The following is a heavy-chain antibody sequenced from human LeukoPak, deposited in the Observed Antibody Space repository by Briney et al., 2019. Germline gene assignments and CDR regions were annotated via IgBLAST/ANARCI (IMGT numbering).Heavy chain of an antibody. Sequence: GGSLRLFCAASGFTFSSYGMHWVRQAPGKGLEWVAFIRYDGSNKYYADSVKGRFTISRDNSKNTLYLQMNSLRAEDTAVYYCAKDYYDSSGYYYFDYWGQGTLVTVSS. J-gene: IGHJ4*02. CDR2: IRYDGSNK. D-gene: IGHD3-22*01. CDR3: AKDYYDSSGYYYFDY. CDR1: GFTFSSYG. V-gene: IGHV3-30*02.